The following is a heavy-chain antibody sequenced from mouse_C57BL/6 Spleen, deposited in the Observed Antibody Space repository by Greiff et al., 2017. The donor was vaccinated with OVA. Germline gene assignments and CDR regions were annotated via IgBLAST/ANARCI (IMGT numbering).Heavy chain of an antibody. V-gene: IGHV1-59*01. CDR3: ARHPTYDEGAWFAY. Sequence: QVQLQQPGAELVRPGTSVKLSCKASGYTFTSYWMHWVKQRPGQGLEWIGVIDPSDSYTNYNQKFKGKATLTVDTSSSTAYMQLSSLTSEYSAVYYCARHPTYDEGAWFAYWGQGTLVTVSA. D-gene: IGHD5-5*01. CDR2: IDPSDSYT. CDR1: GYTFTSYW. J-gene: IGHJ3*01.